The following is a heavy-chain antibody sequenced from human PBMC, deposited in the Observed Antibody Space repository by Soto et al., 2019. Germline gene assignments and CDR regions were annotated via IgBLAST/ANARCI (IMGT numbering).Heavy chain of an antibody. J-gene: IGHJ4*02. CDR1: GFTFSSYG. CDR2: ISYDGSNK. Sequence: GGSLRLSCAASGFTFSSYGMHWVRQAPGKGLEWVAVISYDGSNKYYADSVKGRFTISRDNSKNTLYLQMNSLRAEDTAVYYCAKGGGDTAMVLGNYWGQGTLVTVSS. V-gene: IGHV3-30*18. CDR3: AKGGGDTAMVLGNY. D-gene: IGHD5-18*01.